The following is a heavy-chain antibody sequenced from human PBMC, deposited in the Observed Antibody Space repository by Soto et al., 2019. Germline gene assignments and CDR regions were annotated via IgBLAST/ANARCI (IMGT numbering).Heavy chain of an antibody. V-gene: IGHV3-21*06. J-gene: IGHJ4*02. CDR2: ISSTTNYI. Sequence: GGSLRLSCAASGFTFTGYSMNWVRQAPGRGLEWVSSISSTTNYIYYADSMKGRFTISRDNAKNSLYLEMTSLRDEDTAVYYCARESEDLPSNFDYWGQGTLVTVSS. CDR1: GFTFTGYS. CDR3: ARESEDLPSNFDY.